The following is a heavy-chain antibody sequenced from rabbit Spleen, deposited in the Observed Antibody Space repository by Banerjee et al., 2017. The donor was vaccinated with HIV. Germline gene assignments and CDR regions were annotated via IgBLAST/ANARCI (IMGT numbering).Heavy chain of an antibody. V-gene: IGHV1S40*01. D-gene: IGHD1-1*01. J-gene: IGHJ6*01. CDR3: ARDTSSSFSSYGMDL. Sequence: QSLEESGGDLVKPGASLTLTCTASGFSFSSSDYMCWVRQAPGKGLEWISCIACSSSGFTYSTTWAKGRFTCSKTSSTTVTLQMTRLTAADTATYFCARDTSSSFSSYGMDLWGPGTLVTVS. CDR1: GFSFSSSDY. CDR2: IACSSSGFT.